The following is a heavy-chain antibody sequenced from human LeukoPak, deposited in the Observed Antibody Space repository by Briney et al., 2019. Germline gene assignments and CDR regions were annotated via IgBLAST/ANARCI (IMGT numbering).Heavy chain of an antibody. V-gene: IGHV1-18*01. J-gene: IGHJ4*02. CDR3: ARHYYDSSGYYCFDY. CDR2: ISAYNGNT. Sequence: SVKVSCKASGYTFTSYGISWVRQAPGQGLEWMGWISAYNGNTNYAQKLQGRVTMTTDTSTSTAYMELRSLRSDDTAVYYCARHYYDSSGYYCFDYWGQGTLVTVSS. D-gene: IGHD3-22*01. CDR1: GYTFTSYG.